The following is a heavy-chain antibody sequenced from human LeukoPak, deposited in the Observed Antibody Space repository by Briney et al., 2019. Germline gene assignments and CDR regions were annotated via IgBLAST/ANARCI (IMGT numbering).Heavy chain of an antibody. CDR1: GFTFDDYA. V-gene: IGHV3-9*03. CDR3: AKGRDGYNGSPLDY. CDR2: ISWNSGSI. Sequence: GGSLRLSCAASGFTFDDYAMHWVRQAPGKGLEWVSGISWNSGSIGYADSVKGRFTISRGNAKNSLYLQMNSLRAEDMALYYCAKGRDGYNGSPLDYWGQGTLVTVSS. D-gene: IGHD5-24*01. J-gene: IGHJ4*02.